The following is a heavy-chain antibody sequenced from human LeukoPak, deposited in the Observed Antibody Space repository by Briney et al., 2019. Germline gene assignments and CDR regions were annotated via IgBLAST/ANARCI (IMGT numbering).Heavy chain of an antibody. Sequence: GGSLRLSCAASGFTFSSYSMNWVRQGPGKGLEWVSSISSSSSYIYYADSVKGRFTISRDNAKNSLYLQMNSLRAEDTAVYYCARSFLSIAAAATDYWGQGTLVTVSS. CDR1: GFTFSSYS. CDR2: ISSSSSYI. V-gene: IGHV3-21*01. CDR3: ARSFLSIAAAATDY. J-gene: IGHJ4*02. D-gene: IGHD6-13*01.